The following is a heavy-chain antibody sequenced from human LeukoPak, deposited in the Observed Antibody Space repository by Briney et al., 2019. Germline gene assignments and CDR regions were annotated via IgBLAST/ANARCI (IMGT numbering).Heavy chain of an antibody. J-gene: IGHJ4*02. Sequence: PGGSLRLSCAASGFTFNTYAMHWVRQAPGKGLEWVAIIWYDGSDKYYADSVRGRFTISRDNAKNSLYLQMNSLRDEDTAVYYCARANYGSGSYRALDYWGQGTLVTVSS. CDR1: GFTFNTYA. V-gene: IGHV3-33*01. CDR3: ARANYGSGSYRALDY. CDR2: IWYDGSDK. D-gene: IGHD3-10*01.